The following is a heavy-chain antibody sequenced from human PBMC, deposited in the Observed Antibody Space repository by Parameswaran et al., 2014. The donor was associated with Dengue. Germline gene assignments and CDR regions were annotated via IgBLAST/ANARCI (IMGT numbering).Heavy chain of an antibody. Sequence: WVRQAPGQEFEWMGIVNPSGGGTSYAQKFQGRVSMTRDTSTSTVYMELSSLRSDDTAVYYCARQTTGGSRSFDYWGQGTLVTVSS. CDR2: VNPSGGGT. V-gene: IGHV1-46*03. J-gene: IGHJ4*02. CDR3: ARQTTGGSRSFDY. D-gene: IGHD1/OR15-1a*01.